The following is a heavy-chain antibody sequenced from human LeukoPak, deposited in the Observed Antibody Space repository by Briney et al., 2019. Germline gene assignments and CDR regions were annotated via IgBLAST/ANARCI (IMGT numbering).Heavy chain of an antibody. J-gene: IGHJ4*02. D-gene: IGHD6-13*01. V-gene: IGHV3-23*01. CDR3: AKTRPLDSSSWSHGDY. CDR2: ISGSGDST. CDR1: GFTFSDYY. Sequence: GGSLRLSCAASGFTFSDYYMSWIRQAPGKGLEWVSAISGSGDSTYYGDSVKGRFTISRDNSKNTLYLQMNSLRAEDTAVYYCAKTRPLDSSSWSHGDYWGQGTLVTVSS.